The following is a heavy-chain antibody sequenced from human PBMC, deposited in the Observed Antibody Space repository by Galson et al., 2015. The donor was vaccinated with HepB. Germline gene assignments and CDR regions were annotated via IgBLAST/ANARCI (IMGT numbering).Heavy chain of an antibody. V-gene: IGHV1-2*04. Sequence: SVKVSCKASGCTFTGYYMHWVRQAPGQGLEWMGWINPNSGGTNYAQKFQGWVTMTRDTSISTAYMELSRLRSDDTAVYYCAVARESGYYYGDYWGQGTLVTVSS. CDR2: INPNSGGT. CDR1: GCTFTGYY. J-gene: IGHJ4*02. D-gene: IGHD3-22*01. CDR3: AVARESGYYYGDY.